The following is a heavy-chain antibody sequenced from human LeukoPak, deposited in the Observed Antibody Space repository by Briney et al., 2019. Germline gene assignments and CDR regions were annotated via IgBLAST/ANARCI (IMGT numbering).Heavy chain of an antibody. CDR3: ARAPGFYDFWSGPRHYYMDV. CDR2: IYYSGST. CDR1: GGSISSYY. D-gene: IGHD3-3*01. J-gene: IGHJ6*03. V-gene: IGHV4-59*01. Sequence: KPSETLSLTCTVSGGSISSYYWSWIRQPPGEGLEWIGYIYYSGSTNYNPSLKSRVTISVDTSKNQFSLKLSSVTAADTAVYYCARAPGFYDFWSGPRHYYMDVWGKGTTVTVSS.